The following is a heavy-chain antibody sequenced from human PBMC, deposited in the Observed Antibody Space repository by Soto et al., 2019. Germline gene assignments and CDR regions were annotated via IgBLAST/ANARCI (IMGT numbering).Heavy chain of an antibody. J-gene: IGHJ6*02. V-gene: IGHV3-15*07. D-gene: IGHD6-6*01. CDR2: IKSKTDGGTT. CDR1: GFTFSNAW. Sequence: EVQLVESGGGLVKPGGSLRLSCAASGFTFSNAWMNWVRQAPGKGLEWVGRIKSKTDGGTTDYAAPVKGRFTISRDDSKNTLYLQMNSLKTEDTAVYYCTTGYRFLAAIYYYGMDVWGQGTTVTVSS. CDR3: TTGYRFLAAIYYYGMDV.